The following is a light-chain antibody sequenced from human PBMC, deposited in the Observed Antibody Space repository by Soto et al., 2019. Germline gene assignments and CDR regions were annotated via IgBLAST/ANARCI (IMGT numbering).Light chain of an antibody. V-gene: IGKV1-33*01. J-gene: IGKJ5*01. CDR2: DAS. CDR3: QQYENLPT. CDR1: QNINNY. Sequence: DIHMTQSPSSLSASVGDRVTMTVQASQNINNYLNWYQQKPGRAPKLLIYDASNLEAGVPSRFRGSGSGTDFTFTISRLQPEDIATYYCQQYENLPTFGQGTRLEIK.